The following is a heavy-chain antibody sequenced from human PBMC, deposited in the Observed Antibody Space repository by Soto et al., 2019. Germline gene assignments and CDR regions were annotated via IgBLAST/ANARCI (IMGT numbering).Heavy chain of an antibody. V-gene: IGHV1-58*01. CDR2: IVVGSGNT. CDR1: GFTFTSSA. CDR3: AAVPATWTPFDY. Sequence: SVKVSCKASGFTFTSSAVQWVRQARGQRLEWIGWIVVGSGNTNYAQKFQERVTITRDMSTSPAYMELSSLRSEDTAVYYCAAVPATWTPFDYWGQGTLVTVSS. J-gene: IGHJ4*02. D-gene: IGHD5-12*01.